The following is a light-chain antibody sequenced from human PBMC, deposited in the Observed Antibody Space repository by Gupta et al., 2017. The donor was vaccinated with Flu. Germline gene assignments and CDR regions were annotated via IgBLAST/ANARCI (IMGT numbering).Light chain of an antibody. J-gene: IGKJ5*01. CDR1: HSISIW. V-gene: IGKV1-5*03. CDR3: QEYKTYSIT. Sequence: DVQMTQSPSTLSASVGDRVTITCRASHSISIWLAWYQQKPGKAPKLLISKASTLESGVPSRVSGSGSGTKFTLTISRLQPEDFATYYCQEYKTYSITFGQGTQLDIK. CDR2: KAS.